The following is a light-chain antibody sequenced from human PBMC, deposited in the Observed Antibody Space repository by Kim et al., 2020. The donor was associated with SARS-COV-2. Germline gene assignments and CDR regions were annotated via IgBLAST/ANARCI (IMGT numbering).Light chain of an antibody. CDR1: SSDVGSYNR. J-gene: IGLJ2*01. Sequence: VPIPCTGPSSDVGSYNRVSWYQQPPGTAPKLMIYEVSNRPSGVPDRFSGSKSGNTASLTISGLQAEDEADYYCSSYTSSSTVVFGGGTQLTVL. CDR2: EVS. CDR3: SSYTSSSTVV. V-gene: IGLV2-18*02.